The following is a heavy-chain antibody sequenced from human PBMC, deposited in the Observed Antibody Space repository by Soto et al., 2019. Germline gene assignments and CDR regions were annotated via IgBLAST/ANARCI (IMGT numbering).Heavy chain of an antibody. J-gene: IGHJ4*02. CDR3: ARVPQYYDSSGYGY. CDR1: GFTFSSYS. V-gene: IGHV3-48*02. Sequence: EVQLVESGGGLVQPGGSLRLSCAASGFTFSSYSMNWVRQAPGKGLEWVSYISSSSSTIYYADSVKGRFTISRDNAKNSLYLQMNSLRDEDTAVYYCARVPQYYDSSGYGYWGQGTLVTVSP. CDR2: ISSSSSTI. D-gene: IGHD3-22*01.